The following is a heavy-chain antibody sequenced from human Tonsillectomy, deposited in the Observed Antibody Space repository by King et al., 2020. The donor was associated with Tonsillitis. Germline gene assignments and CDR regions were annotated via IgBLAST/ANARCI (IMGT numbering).Heavy chain of an antibody. CDR3: ARDSYSSGWEFDY. V-gene: IGHV4-59*01. D-gene: IGHD6-19*01. Sequence: VQLQESGPGLVKPSETLSLTCTVSGGSISSYYWSCIRQPPGKGLEWIGYIYYSGSTNYNPSLKSRVTISVDTSKNQFSLKLSSVTAADTAVYYCARDSYSSGWEFDYWGQGTLVTVSS. CDR1: GGSISSYY. J-gene: IGHJ4*02. CDR2: IYYSGST.